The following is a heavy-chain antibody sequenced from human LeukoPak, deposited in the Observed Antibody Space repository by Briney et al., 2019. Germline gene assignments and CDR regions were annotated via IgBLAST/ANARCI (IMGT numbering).Heavy chain of an antibody. CDR2: IKTDGGEK. CDR3: ARDYVWGSPESDY. V-gene: IGHV3-7*01. J-gene: IGHJ4*02. Sequence: GGSLRLSCVASGFSFNNYWMSWFRQAPGKGLEWVGNIKTDGGEKYYVDSVRGRFTISRDNAKNSLYLQMNSLRAEDTAVYYCARDYVWGSPESDYWGQGTLVTVSS. CDR1: GFSFNNYW. D-gene: IGHD7-27*01.